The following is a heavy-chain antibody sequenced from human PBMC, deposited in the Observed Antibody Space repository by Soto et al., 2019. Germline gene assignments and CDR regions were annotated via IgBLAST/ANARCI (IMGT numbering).Heavy chain of an antibody. J-gene: IGHJ4*02. CDR3: ARKDIAGNSVDF. D-gene: IGHD6-13*01. CDR1: GYSFTTYW. V-gene: IGHV5-51*01. CDR2: IYPGDSDT. Sequence: LGESLKISCKASGYSFTTYWIGWVRQMPGKGLEWMGIIYPGDSDTRYSPSFQGQVTISADKSISTAYLQWSSLKASDSAMFYCARKDIAGNSVDFWGQGTQVTVSS.